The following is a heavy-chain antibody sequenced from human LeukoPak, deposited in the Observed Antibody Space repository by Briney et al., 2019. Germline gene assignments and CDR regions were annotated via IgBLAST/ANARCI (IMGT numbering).Heavy chain of an antibody. Sequence: ASVKVSCKASGYTFTSYGISWVRQAPGQELEWMGWISAYNGNTNYAQKLQGRVTMTTDTSTSTAYMELRSLRSDDTAVYYCARSAIYCSGGSCHLQHWGQGTLVTVSS. J-gene: IGHJ1*01. V-gene: IGHV1-18*04. CDR1: GYTFTSYG. D-gene: IGHD2-15*01. CDR2: ISAYNGNT. CDR3: ARSAIYCSGGSCHLQH.